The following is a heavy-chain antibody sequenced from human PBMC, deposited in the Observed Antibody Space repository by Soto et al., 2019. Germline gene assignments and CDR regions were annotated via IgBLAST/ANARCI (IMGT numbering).Heavy chain of an antibody. CDR1: GFTFSSYA. Sequence: VQLLESGGGLVQPGGSLRLSCAASGFTFSSYAMSWVRQAPGKGLEWVAVISYDGSNKYYADSVKGRFTISRDNSKNTLYLQMNSLRAEDTAVYYCAKDPAYYYDSSGPVYYYGMDVWGQGTTVTVSS. D-gene: IGHD3-22*01. J-gene: IGHJ6*02. V-gene: IGHV3-30*18. CDR3: AKDPAYYYDSSGPVYYYGMDV. CDR2: ISYDGSNK.